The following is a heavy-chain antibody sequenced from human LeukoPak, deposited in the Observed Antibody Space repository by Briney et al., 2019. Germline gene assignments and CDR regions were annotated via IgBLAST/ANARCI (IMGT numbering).Heavy chain of an antibody. Sequence: GGSLRLSCAASGFTFSNYALNWVRQAPGKGLEWVSYISSGGTTIYYADSVKGRFTFSRDNAKNSLYLQMNSLRAEDTAVYYCARSGSSWYYFDCWGQGTLVTVSS. J-gene: IGHJ4*02. CDR2: ISSGGTTI. CDR3: ARSGSSWYYFDC. V-gene: IGHV3-48*03. D-gene: IGHD6-13*01. CDR1: GFTFSNYA.